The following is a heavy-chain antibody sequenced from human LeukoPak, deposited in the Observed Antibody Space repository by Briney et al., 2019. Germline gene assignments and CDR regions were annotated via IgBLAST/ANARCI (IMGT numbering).Heavy chain of an antibody. D-gene: IGHD5/OR15-5a*01. CDR3: AKDLRLPSAY. V-gene: IGHV3-23*01. Sequence: PGGSLRLSCAASGFTFSSAAMTWVRQAPGKGLEWVSSISNSGGNMVYAESVKGRFTISRDNSKDTLYLQMNSLRDEDTALYYCAKDLRLPSAYWGQGTLVTVSS. CDR2: ISNSGGNM. CDR1: GFTFSSAA. J-gene: IGHJ4*02.